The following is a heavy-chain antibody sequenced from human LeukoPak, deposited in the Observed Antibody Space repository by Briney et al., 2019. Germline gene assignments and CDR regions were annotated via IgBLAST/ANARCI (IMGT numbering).Heavy chain of an antibody. D-gene: IGHD2-15*01. CDR3: ARDSDSSFDY. CDR2: IYYSGST. J-gene: IGHJ4*02. V-gene: IGHV4-31*03. Sequence: SETLSLTCTVSGGSISSCGYYWSWIRQHPGKGLEWIGYIYYSGSTYYNPSLKSRVTISVDTSKNQFSLKLSSVTAADTAVYYCARDSDSSFDYWSQGTLVTVSS. CDR1: GGSISSCGYY.